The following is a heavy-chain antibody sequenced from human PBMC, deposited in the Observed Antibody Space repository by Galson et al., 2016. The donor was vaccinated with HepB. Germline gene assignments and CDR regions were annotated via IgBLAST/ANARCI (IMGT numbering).Heavy chain of an antibody. CDR3: ARNAEYIAVAGNFDY. D-gene: IGHD6-19*01. CDR1: GYTFSNYF. Sequence: VKVSCKASGYTFSNYFMHWVRQAPGQGLEWMGIINPSGGFTDYAQKFQGRVTMTKDTSTSTVYMELSSLRSEDTAVYYCARNAEYIAVAGNFDYWGQGTLVTVSS. V-gene: IGHV1-46*01. CDR2: INPSGGFT. J-gene: IGHJ4*02.